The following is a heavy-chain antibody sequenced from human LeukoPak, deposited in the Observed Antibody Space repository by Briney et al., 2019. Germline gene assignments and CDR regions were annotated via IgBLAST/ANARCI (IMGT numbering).Heavy chain of an antibody. CDR3: VRVAGQAMALGFDY. CDR1: GYTFTSYD. D-gene: IGHD5-18*01. V-gene: IGHV1-69*13. CDR2: IIPIFGTA. J-gene: IGHJ4*02. Sequence: ASVKVSCKASGYTFTSYDINWVRQATGQGLEWMGGIIPIFGTANYAQKFQGRVTITADESTSTAYMELSSLRSEDTAVYYCVRVAGQAMALGFDYWGQGTLVTVSS.